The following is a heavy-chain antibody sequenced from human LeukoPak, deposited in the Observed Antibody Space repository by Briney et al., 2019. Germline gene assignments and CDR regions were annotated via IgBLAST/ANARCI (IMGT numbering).Heavy chain of an antibody. J-gene: IGHJ3*02. CDR3: ARGGSYYYDSSGYPSHAFDI. V-gene: IGHV4-59*01. Sequence: SETLSLTCTVSGGSISSYYWSWIRQPPGKGLEWIGYIYYSGSTNYNPSLKSRVTISVDTSKNQFSLKLSSVTAADTAVYYCARGGSYYYDSSGYPSHAFDIWGQGTMVTVSS. CDR1: GGSISSYY. D-gene: IGHD3-22*01. CDR2: IYYSGST.